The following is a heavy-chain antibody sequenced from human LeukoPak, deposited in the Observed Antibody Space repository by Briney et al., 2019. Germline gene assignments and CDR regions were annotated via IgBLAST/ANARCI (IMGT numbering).Heavy chain of an antibody. V-gene: IGHV4-39*01. Sequence: SETLSLTCTVSGGSISSSSYYWGWIRQPPGKGLEWIGSIYYSGSTYYNPSLKSRVTISVDTSKNQFSLKLSSVTAADTAVYYCARLGGGASDYWGQGTLDTVSS. CDR1: GGSISSSSYY. J-gene: IGHJ4*02. CDR3: ARLGGGASDY. CDR2: IYYSGST. D-gene: IGHD2-21*01.